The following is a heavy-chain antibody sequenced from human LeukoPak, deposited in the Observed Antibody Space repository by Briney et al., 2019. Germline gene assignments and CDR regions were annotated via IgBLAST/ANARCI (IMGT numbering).Heavy chain of an antibody. V-gene: IGHV1-69*13. CDR1: GGTFSSYA. D-gene: IGHD1-20*01. J-gene: IGHJ6*03. CDR2: IIPIFGTA. Sequence: SVKVSCKASGGTFSSYAISWVRQAPGQGLEWMGGIIPIFGTANYAQKFQGRVTITADESTTTAYMELSSLSSEDTAVYYCARVPRHANNWNDHYYYYYYMDVWGKGTTVTISS. CDR3: ARVPRHANNWNDHYYYYYYMDV.